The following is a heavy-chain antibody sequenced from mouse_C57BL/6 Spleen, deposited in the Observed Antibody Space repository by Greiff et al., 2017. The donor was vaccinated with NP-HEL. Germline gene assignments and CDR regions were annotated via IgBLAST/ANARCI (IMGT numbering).Heavy chain of an antibody. CDR2: IYPGSGST. CDR3: GLVYYGSSPYYAMDY. V-gene: IGHV1-55*01. CDR1: GYTFTSYW. Sequence: QVQLQQPGAELVKPGASVKMSCKASGYTFTSYWITWVKQRPGQGLEWIGDIYPGSGSTNYNEKFKSKATLTVDTSSSTAYMQLSSLTSEDSAVYYCGLVYYGSSPYYAMDYWGQGTSVTVSS. J-gene: IGHJ4*01. D-gene: IGHD1-1*01.